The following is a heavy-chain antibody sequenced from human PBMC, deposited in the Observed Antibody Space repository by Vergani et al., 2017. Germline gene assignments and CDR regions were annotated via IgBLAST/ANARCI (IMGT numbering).Heavy chain of an antibody. V-gene: IGHV1-69*18. Sequence: QVQLVQSGAEVKKPGASVKVSCKASGYTFTSYGISWVRQAPGQGLEWMGRIIPIFGTANYAQKFQGRVTITADESTSTAYMELSSLRSEDTAVYYCASPGIAVAGFCYWGQGTLVTVSS. J-gene: IGHJ4*02. CDR1: GYTFTSYG. D-gene: IGHD6-19*01. CDR2: IIPIFGTA. CDR3: ASPGIAVAGFCY.